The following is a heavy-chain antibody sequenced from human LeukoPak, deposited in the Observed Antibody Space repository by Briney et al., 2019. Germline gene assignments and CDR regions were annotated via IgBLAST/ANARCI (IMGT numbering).Heavy chain of an antibody. Sequence: GGSLRLSCAASGFTFSSYEMNWVRQAPGKGLEWVSYISSSGSTIYYADSVRGRFTISRDNAKNSLYLQMNSQRAEDTAVYYCAREGYYYDSSVDYYYGMDVWGQGTTVTVSS. CDR1: GFTFSSYE. CDR3: AREGYYYDSSVDYYYGMDV. D-gene: IGHD3-22*01. CDR2: ISSSGSTI. V-gene: IGHV3-48*03. J-gene: IGHJ6*02.